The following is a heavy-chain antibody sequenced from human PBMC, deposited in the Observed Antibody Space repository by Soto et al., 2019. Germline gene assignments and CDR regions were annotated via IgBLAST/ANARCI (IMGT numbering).Heavy chain of an antibody. CDR3: ARGPSPWGGGGGTFDI. Sequence: GGSLRLSCGASRVIVSSFWMSWVRQAPGEGLEWVANIKGDGTETYYVESVRGRFTISRDNAKKSLYLQMNSLRGDDTAVYYCARGPSPWGGGGGTFDIWGQGTMVTVSS. CDR2: IKGDGTET. V-gene: IGHV3-7*01. CDR1: RVIVSSFW. J-gene: IGHJ3*02. D-gene: IGHD3-16*01.